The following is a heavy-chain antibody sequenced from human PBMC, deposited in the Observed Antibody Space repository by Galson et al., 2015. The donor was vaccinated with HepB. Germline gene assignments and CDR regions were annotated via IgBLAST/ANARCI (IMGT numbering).Heavy chain of an antibody. D-gene: IGHD5-12*01. V-gene: IGHV3-74*01. CDR3: ARDQAGYSPDLDY. CDR1: GFTFSGYW. Sequence: SLRLSCAASGFTFSGYWMHWVRQAPGKGLVWVSRISSDGSSTRYADSVKGRFTISRDNAKNTLYLQMNSLRAEDTAVYYCARDQAGYSPDLDYWGQGTLVTVSS. J-gene: IGHJ4*02. CDR2: ISSDGSST.